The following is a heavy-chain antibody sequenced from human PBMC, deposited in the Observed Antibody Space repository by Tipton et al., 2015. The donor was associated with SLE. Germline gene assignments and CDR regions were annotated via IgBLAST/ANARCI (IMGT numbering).Heavy chain of an antibody. J-gene: IGHJ4*02. Sequence: PGLVKPSETLSLTCTVSGGSISSYYWSWIRQPPGKGLEWIGYIYYSGSTNYNPSLKSRVTISVDTSKNQFSLKLSSVTAADTAVYYCARALYSPAASDYWGQGTLVTVSS. CDR3: ARALYSPAASDY. CDR1: GGSISSYY. V-gene: IGHV4-59*01. CDR2: IYYSGST. D-gene: IGHD2-2*01.